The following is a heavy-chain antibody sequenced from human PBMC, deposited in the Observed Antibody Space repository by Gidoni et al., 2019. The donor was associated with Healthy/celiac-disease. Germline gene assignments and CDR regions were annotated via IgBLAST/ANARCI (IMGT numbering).Heavy chain of an antibody. D-gene: IGHD3-22*01. CDR2: IDYSGST. CDR1: GCSISSSSYI. CDR3: ARDRYYYDSSGDSRGPFDI. J-gene: IGHJ3*02. V-gene: IGHV4-39*07. Sequence: QLQLQESGPGLVKPSETLSLTCTFSGCSISSSSYIWGWIRQPPGKGLEWIGRIDYSGSTYYNPSRKSRVTISVETSMNQFSLKLSSVTAAETAVYYCARDRYYYDSSGDSRGPFDIWGQGTMVTVSS.